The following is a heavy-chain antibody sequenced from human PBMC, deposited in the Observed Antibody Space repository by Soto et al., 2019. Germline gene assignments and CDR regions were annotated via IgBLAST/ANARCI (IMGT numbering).Heavy chain of an antibody. J-gene: IGHJ3*01. CDR2: IYYSGST. CDR1: GGSISSGGYY. D-gene: IGHD3-22*01. V-gene: IGHV4-31*03. Sequence: TLSLTCTVSGGSISSGGYYWSWIRQHPGKGLEWIGYIYYSGSTYYNPSLKSRVTISVDTSKNQFSLKLSSVTAADTAVYYCARGSSGYASGFFGFCGQGTLVTGSS. CDR3: ARGSSGYASGFFGF.